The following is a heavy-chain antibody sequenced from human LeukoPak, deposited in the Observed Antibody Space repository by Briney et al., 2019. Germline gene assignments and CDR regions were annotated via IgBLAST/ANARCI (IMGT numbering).Heavy chain of an antibody. Sequence: PGGSLRLSCAASGFTFISYAMSWVRQAPGKGLEWVSTISGSGGSTYNADSVKGRFTISRDNSKNTVYLQMNSLRAEDTALYYCAGTRSGTPAGYWGQGTLVTVSS. CDR2: ISGSGGST. J-gene: IGHJ4*02. CDR1: GFTFISYA. CDR3: AGTRSGTPAGY. V-gene: IGHV3-23*01. D-gene: IGHD3-10*01.